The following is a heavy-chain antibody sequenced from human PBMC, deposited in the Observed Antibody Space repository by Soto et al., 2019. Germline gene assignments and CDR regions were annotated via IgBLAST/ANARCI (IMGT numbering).Heavy chain of an antibody. CDR1: GFTFSSYGM. CDR2: IDWDDDK. Sequence: LRLSCAASGFTFSSYGMHWIRQPPGKTLEWLALIDWDDDKYYSTSLKTRLTISNDTSKNQVVFTMTNMDPVDTATYYCARRTGTLWYFDYWGQGTLVTVSS. V-gene: IGHV2-70*01. J-gene: IGHJ4*02. D-gene: IGHD1-1*01. CDR3: ARRTGTLWYFDY.